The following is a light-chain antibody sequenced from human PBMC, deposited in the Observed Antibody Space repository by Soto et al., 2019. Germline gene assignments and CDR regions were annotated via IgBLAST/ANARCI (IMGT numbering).Light chain of an antibody. V-gene: IGKV1-39*01. CDR1: QSISSY. J-gene: IGKJ1*01. Sequence: DIQMTQSPSSLSASVGDRVTITCRASQSISSYLNWYQQKPGKAPKLLIHAASSLQSGVPSRFSGSGSGTDFTLTISSLQPEDFATYYCQQSYSTLWGFGQGTKVEIK. CDR2: AAS. CDR3: QQSYSTLWG.